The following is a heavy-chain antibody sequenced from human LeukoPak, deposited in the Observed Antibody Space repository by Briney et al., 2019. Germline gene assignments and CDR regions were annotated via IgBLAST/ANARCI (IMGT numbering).Heavy chain of an antibody. Sequence: SETLSLTCTVSGGSIFSYYWSWIRHPQGKGLEWMGYIYYSGSTNYNPSLKSRVTISVDTSKNQFSLRVSSVTAADTAVYYCARHLNNCGDDCYIFDYWGQGTLVTVSS. D-gene: IGHD2-21*01. V-gene: IGHV4-59*08. CDR3: ARHLNNCGDDCYIFDY. J-gene: IGHJ4*02. CDR1: GGSIFSYY. CDR2: IYYSGST.